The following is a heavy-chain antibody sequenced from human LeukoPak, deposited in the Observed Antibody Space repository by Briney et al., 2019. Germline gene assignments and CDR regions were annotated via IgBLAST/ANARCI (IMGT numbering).Heavy chain of an antibody. CDR3: ARVEYGSGSYYAFDI. CDR2: IIPIFGTA. D-gene: IGHD3-10*01. CDR1: GGTFSSYA. J-gene: IGHJ3*02. Sequence: APVKVSCKASGGTFSSYAISWVRQAPGQGLEWMGRIIPIFGTANYAQKFQGRVTITTDESTSTAYMELSSLRSEDTAVYYCARVEYGSGSYYAFDIWGQGTMVTVSS. V-gene: IGHV1-69*05.